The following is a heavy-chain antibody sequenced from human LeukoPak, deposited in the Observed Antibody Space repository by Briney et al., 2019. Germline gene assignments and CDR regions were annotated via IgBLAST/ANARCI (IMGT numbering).Heavy chain of an antibody. J-gene: IGHJ6*03. V-gene: IGHV4-30-2*01. Sequence: SETLSLTCTVSGGSISSGGYYWSWIRQPPGKGLEWIGYIYHSGSTYYNPSLKSRVTISVDRSKNQFSLKLSSVTAADTAVYYCAREDSGYDPGLYYYYMDVWGKGTTVTVSS. CDR1: GGSISSGGYY. CDR2: IYHSGST. D-gene: IGHD5-12*01. CDR3: AREDSGYDPGLYYYYMDV.